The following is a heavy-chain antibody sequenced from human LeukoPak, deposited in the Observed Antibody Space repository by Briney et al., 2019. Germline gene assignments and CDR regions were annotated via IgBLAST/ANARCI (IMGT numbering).Heavy chain of an antibody. CDR3: TRVRLGASTRYFDY. Sequence: GGSLRLSCAASGFSFSDHYMDWVRLAPGKGLEWVGRIRNKANSYGTEYAASVKGRFTISRDDSKDSLYLQMNSLRSEDTALYYCTRVRLGASTRYFDYWGQGTLVTVSS. D-gene: IGHD1-26*01. J-gene: IGHJ4*02. CDR2: IRNKANSYGT. V-gene: IGHV3-72*01. CDR1: GFSFSDHY.